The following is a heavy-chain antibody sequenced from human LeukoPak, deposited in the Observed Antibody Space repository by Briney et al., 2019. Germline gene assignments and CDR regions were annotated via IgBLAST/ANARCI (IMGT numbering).Heavy chain of an antibody. J-gene: IGHJ6*02. Sequence: ASVKVSCKASGGTFSSYAISWVRQAPGQGLEWMGGIIPIFGTANYAQKFQGRVTITADESTSTAYMELSSLRSEDTAVYYCASLDVDTAVVPGSGYYYYGMDVWGQGTTVTVSS. D-gene: IGHD5-18*01. CDR1: GGTFSSYA. CDR2: IIPIFGTA. CDR3: ASLDVDTAVVPGSGYYYYGMDV. V-gene: IGHV1-69*13.